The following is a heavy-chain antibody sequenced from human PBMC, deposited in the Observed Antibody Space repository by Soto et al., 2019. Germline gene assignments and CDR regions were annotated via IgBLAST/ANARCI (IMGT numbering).Heavy chain of an antibody. J-gene: IGHJ4*02. CDR3: AKVSNLTPGGSNQ. D-gene: IGHD2-2*01. CDR1: GFTFTTYA. CDR2: ISASGDIT. V-gene: IGHV3-23*01. Sequence: PGGSLRLSCAASGFTFTTYAMRWVRQAPGKGLEWVSAISASGDITYYADSVKGRFTISRDSSKNTLYLQMNGLRAEDTAIYYCAKVSNLTPGGSNQGGGGPRVTVS.